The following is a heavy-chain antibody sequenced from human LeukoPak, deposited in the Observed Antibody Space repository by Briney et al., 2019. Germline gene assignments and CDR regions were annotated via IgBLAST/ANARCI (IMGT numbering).Heavy chain of an antibody. V-gene: IGHV3-9*03. Sequence: PGGSLRLSCAASGFTFDDYAMHWVRQAPGKGLEWVSGISWNSGSIGYADSVKGRFTISRDNAKNSLYLQMNSLRAEDMALYYCAKGRELSLLDAFDIWGQGTMVTVSS. D-gene: IGHD1-26*01. CDR2: ISWNSGSI. CDR1: GFTFDDYA. J-gene: IGHJ3*02. CDR3: AKGRELSLLDAFDI.